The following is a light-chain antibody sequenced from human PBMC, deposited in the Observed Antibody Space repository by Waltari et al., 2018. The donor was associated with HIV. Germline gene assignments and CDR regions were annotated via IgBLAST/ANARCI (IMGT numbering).Light chain of an antibody. CDR3: AAWDDSLNGHWV. V-gene: IGLV1-44*01. J-gene: IGLJ3*02. Sequence: QSVLTPPPSASGPPGQWVTISCSGSRHYIRRTTVNWYQQLPGTAPKLLIFSDTQRPSGVPDRFSGSKSGTSASLAISGLQSEEEGDYYCAAWDDSLNGHWVFGGGTRVTVL. CDR1: RHYIRRTT. CDR2: SDT.